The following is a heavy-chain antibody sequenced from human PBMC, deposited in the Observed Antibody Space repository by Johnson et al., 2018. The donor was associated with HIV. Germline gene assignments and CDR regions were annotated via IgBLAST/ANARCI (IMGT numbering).Heavy chain of an antibody. V-gene: IGHV3-7*01. D-gene: IGHD3-3*01. CDR3: ATDRYYNFWSGSGHAAFDI. J-gene: IGHJ3*02. Sequence: VQLVESGGGSVQRGGSLRLSCAASGFTFSSYWMTCVRQAPGRGLEWVANINQGGSEQYHVDSVKGRFPISRDNAKNSLYLQMNNLRVEDTAVYYCATDRYYNFWSGSGHAAFDIWGQGTMVTVSS. CDR2: INQGGSEQ. CDR1: GFTFSSYW.